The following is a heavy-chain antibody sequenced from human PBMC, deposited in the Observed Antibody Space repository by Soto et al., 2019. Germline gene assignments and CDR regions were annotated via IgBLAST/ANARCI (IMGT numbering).Heavy chain of an antibody. D-gene: IGHD3-22*01. CDR1: GFTFDDYG. CDR3: ARRTPYYYDSSGSDY. J-gene: IGHJ4*02. CDR2: INWNGGST. Sequence: PGGSLRLSCAASGFTFDDYGMSWVRQAPGKGLEWVSGINWNGGSTGYADSVKGRFTISRDNAKNSLYLQMNSLRAEDTALYYCARRTPYYYDSSGSDYWGQGTLVTVSS. V-gene: IGHV3-20*04.